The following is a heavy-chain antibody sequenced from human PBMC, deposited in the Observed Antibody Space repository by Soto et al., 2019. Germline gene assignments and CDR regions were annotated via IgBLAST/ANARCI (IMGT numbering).Heavy chain of an antibody. D-gene: IGHD6-19*01. Sequence: EVQLVESGGGMVQPGGSLRVSCAASGFTLSSYSMHWVRQAPGKGLEWVSYISGSGGTIYYADSVKGRFTISRDNAKNSLSVQMNSLRDEATAVYFCARETRLRSSGWSYYFDFWGQGTRVTVSS. CDR3: ARETRLRSSGWSYYFDF. CDR2: ISGSGGTI. J-gene: IGHJ4*02. CDR1: GFTLSSYS. V-gene: IGHV3-48*02.